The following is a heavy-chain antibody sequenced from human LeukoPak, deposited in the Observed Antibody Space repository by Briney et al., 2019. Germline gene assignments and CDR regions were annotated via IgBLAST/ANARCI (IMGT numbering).Heavy chain of an antibody. Sequence: GGSLRLSCAASGFTFSSYSMNWVRQAPGKGLEWVSSISSSSSYIYYADSVKGRFTISRDNAKNSLYLQMNSLRAEDTAVYYCARAETDYDFWSGPDYWGQGTLVTVSS. J-gene: IGHJ4*02. CDR1: GFTFSSYS. CDR2: ISSSSSYI. D-gene: IGHD3-3*01. V-gene: IGHV3-21*01. CDR3: ARAETDYDFWSGPDY.